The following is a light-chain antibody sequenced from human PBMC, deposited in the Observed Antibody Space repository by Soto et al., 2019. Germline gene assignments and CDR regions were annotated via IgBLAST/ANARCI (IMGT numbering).Light chain of an antibody. V-gene: IGKV1-39*01. CDR3: QQTYSDIS. Sequence: DVRMTQSPSSLSASVGDTITITCRASRTINTYLNWFQQKPGEPPRLLIYGASPLHDGVPSRFSGSGSGADFTLTISGLQPEDFASYHCQQTYSDISFGGGTKV. CDR1: RTINTY. CDR2: GAS. J-gene: IGKJ4*01.